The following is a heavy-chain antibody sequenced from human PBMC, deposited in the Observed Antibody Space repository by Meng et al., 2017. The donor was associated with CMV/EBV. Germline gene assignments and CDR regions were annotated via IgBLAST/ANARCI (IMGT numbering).Heavy chain of an antibody. J-gene: IGHJ4*02. V-gene: IGHV3-30*04. CDR1: GFTFSSYA. CDR2: ISYDGSNK. Sequence: GGSLRLSCAAPGFTFSSYAMHWVRQAPGKGLEWVAVISYDGSNKYYADSVKGRFTISRDNSKNTLYLQMNSLRAEDTAVYYCARAYNSAIFGVVGYFDYWGQGTLVTVSS. CDR3: ARAYNSAIFGVVGYFDY. D-gene: IGHD3-3*01.